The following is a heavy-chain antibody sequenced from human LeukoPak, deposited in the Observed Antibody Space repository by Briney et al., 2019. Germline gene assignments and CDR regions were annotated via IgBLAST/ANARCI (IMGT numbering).Heavy chain of an antibody. CDR1: GGSINGYY. J-gene: IGHJ3*02. D-gene: IGHD1-14*01. V-gene: IGHV4-59*08. CDR2: ISYTGGET. Sequence: SETLSLTCTVSGGSINGYYWSWIRQPPGKGLEWIGYISYTGGETNYNPSLKSRLTISIDTSKNQFSLMLTSVTAADTAVYYCARQPGGTAAFDIWAQGTMVTVFS. CDR3: ARQPGGTAAFDI.